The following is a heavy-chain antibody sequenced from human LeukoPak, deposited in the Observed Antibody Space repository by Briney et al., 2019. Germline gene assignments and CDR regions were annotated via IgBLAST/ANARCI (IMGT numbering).Heavy chain of an antibody. V-gene: IGHV3-21*01. CDR1: GFTFSSYS. Sequence: GGSLRLSCAASGFTFSSYSMNWVRQAPGKALEWVSSISSSSSYIYYADSVKGRFTISRDNAKNSLYLQMNSLRAEDTAVYYCAREVGSSSIAAMVNWGQGTLVTVSS. CDR2: ISSSSSYI. D-gene: IGHD6-13*01. J-gene: IGHJ4*02. CDR3: AREVGSSSIAAMVN.